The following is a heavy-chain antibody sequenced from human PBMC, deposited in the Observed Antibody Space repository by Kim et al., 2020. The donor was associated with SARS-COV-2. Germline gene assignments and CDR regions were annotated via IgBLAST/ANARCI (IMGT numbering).Heavy chain of an antibody. Sequence: GGSLRLSCAASGFTFSSYGMHWVRQAPGKGLEWVAVIWYDGSNKYYADSVKGRFTISRDNSKNTLYLQMNSLRAEDTAVYYCARDRRSDIWSGYGEYWGQGTLVTVSS. CDR1: GFTFSSYG. D-gene: IGHD3-3*01. CDR2: IWYDGSNK. CDR3: ARDRRSDIWSGYGEY. V-gene: IGHV3-33*01. J-gene: IGHJ4*02.